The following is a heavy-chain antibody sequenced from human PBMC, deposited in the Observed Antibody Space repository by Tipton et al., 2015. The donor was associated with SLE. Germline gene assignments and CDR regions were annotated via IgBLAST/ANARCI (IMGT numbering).Heavy chain of an antibody. V-gene: IGHV4-34*01. J-gene: IGHJ4*01. Sequence: TLSLTCAVYGGSFSGYYWGWIRQPPGKGLEWIGEIYHSGIINYNPSLKSRVTISVDKSKNQFSLKLSSVAAADTAIYYCARGYDFWSGSLGYWGHGTLVTVSS. CDR2: IYHSGII. D-gene: IGHD3-3*01. CDR3: ARGYDFWSGSLGY. CDR1: GGSFSGYY.